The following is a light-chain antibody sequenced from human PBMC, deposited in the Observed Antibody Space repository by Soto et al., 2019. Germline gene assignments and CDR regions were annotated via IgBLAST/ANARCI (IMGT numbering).Light chain of an antibody. CDR3: QQYADSPLT. CDR2: GAS. CDR1: QSVRSSY. Sequence: IVLTQSPGTLSLSPGERATLSCRASQSVRSSYLAWYQQKPGQAPRLLIYGASSRATGIPDRFTGSGSGTDFTLPISRLEPEDFALYYCQQYADSPLTFGGGAKVEIK. J-gene: IGKJ4*01. V-gene: IGKV3-20*01.